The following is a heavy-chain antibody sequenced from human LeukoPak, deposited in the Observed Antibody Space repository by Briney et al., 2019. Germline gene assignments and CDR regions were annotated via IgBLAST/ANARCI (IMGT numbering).Heavy chain of an antibody. D-gene: IGHD3-16*01. J-gene: IGHJ4*02. CDR1: EISFSTYG. CDR2: ISTSGS. V-gene: IGHV3-23*01. Sequence: GGSLRLSCAASEISFSTYGMSWVRQAPGKGLEWVSGISTSGSYYADSVKGRFTISRDNSKNTLYLQMNSLRAEDTAVYYCAKDLQFGASYGRPFFDYWGQGTLVTGSS. CDR3: AKDLQFGASYGRPFFDY.